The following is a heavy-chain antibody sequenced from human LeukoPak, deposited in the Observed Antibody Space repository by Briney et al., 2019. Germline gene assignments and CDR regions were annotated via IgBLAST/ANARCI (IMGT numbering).Heavy chain of an antibody. V-gene: IGHV3-30*04. CDR1: GFTFSSYA. CDR2: ISFHGTDS. D-gene: IGHD1-26*01. J-gene: IGHJ4*02. Sequence: GGSLRLSCAASGFTFSSYAMDWVRQAPGKGLEWVAVISFHGTDSFYADSVKGRFTISRDNSKNTLYLQMSSLRADDTAVYYCARDSYDSGSYYPDYWGQGTLVTVSS. CDR3: ARDSYDSGSYYPDY.